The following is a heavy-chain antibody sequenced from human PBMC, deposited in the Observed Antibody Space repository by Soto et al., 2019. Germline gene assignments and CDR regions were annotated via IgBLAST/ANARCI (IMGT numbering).Heavy chain of an antibody. CDR2: IYHSGST. J-gene: IGHJ4*02. CDR3: ARMSSSSDY. Sequence: SETLSPTCAVSGGSINRDYWWTWVRQPPGKGLEWIGEIYHSGSTYYNPSLKSRVTISVDTSKNQFSLKLSSVTAADTAVYYCARMSSSSDYWGQGTLVTVPS. CDR1: GGSINRDYW. D-gene: IGHD6-6*01. V-gene: IGHV4-4*02.